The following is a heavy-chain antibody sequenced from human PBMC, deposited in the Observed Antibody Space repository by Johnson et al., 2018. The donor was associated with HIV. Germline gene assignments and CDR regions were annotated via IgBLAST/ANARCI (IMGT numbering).Heavy chain of an antibody. CDR1: GLTFNDYY. V-gene: IGHV3-11*04. D-gene: IGHD5-12*01. CDR3: ATSGDKYSGYWGDVFDI. CDR2: ISTSGSTI. J-gene: IGHJ3*02. Sequence: QVQLVESGGGLVKPGGSLRLSCAASGLTFNDYYMSWIRQAPGKGLEWVSYISTSGSTIYYADSVKGRFTISRDNAKKSLYLQMNSLSAEDTAVYYCATSGDKYSGYWGDVFDIWGQGTMVTVSS.